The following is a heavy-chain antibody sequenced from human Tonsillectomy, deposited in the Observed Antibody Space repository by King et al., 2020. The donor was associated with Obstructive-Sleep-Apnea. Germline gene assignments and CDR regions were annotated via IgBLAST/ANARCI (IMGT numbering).Heavy chain of an antibody. D-gene: IGHD3-10*01. CDR1: GFTFSSYW. CDR3: ARDLVGLWFGEPHDSFDY. J-gene: IGHJ4*02. V-gene: IGHV3-7*03. CDR2: IKQDGSEK. Sequence: VQLVESGGGLVQPGGSLRLSCAASGFTFSSYWMSWVRQAPGKGLEWVANIKQDGSEKYYVDSVKGRFTISRDNAKNSLYLQMNSLRAEDTAVYYCARDLVGLWFGEPHDSFDYWGQGTLVTVSS.